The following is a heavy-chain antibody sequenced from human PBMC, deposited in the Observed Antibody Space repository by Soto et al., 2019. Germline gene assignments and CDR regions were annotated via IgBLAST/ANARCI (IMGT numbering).Heavy chain of an antibody. J-gene: IGHJ6*03. V-gene: IGHV3-48*01. D-gene: IGHD3-10*01. CDR3: ARAALPDYYGSGSYYNPGVSYYMDV. Sequence: GGSLRLSCAASGFTFSSYSMNWVRQAPGKGLEWVSYISSSSSTIYYADSVKGRFTISRDNAKNSLYLQMNSLRAEDTAVYYCARAALPDYYGSGSYYNPGVSYYMDVWGKGTTVTVSS. CDR2: ISSSSSTI. CDR1: GFTFSSYS.